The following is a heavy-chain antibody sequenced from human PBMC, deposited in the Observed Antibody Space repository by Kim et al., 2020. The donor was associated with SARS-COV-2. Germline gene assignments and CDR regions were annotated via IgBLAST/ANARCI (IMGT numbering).Heavy chain of an antibody. Sequence: SETLSLTCGVYGGSFSGYYWSWIRQPPGKGLEWIGEINHSGSTNYNPSLKSRVTISVDTSNNQFSLKLSSVTAADTAVYYCARFPGLGYCSDGLCQRDVWGQGTTVTVSS. CDR2: INHSGST. V-gene: IGHV4-34*01. D-gene: IGHD2-8*01. J-gene: IGHJ6*02. CDR1: GGSFSGYY. CDR3: ARFPGLGYCSDGLCQRDV.